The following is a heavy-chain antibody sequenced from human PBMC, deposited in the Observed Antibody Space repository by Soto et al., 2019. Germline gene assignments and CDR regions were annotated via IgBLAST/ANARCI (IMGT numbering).Heavy chain of an antibody. CDR1: GGSISSSSYY. V-gene: IGHV4-39*01. Sequence: SETLSLTCTVSGGSISSSSYYWGWIRQPPGKGLEWIGSIYYSGSTYYNPSLKSRVTISVDTSKNQFSLKLSSVTAADTAVYYCARQSHGLEWLFPFDYWGQGTLVTVSS. J-gene: IGHJ4*02. CDR2: IYYSGST. D-gene: IGHD3-3*01. CDR3: ARQSHGLEWLFPFDY.